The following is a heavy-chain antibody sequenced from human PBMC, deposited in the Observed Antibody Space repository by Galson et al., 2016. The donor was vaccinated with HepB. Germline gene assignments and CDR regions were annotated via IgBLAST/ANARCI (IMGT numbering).Heavy chain of an antibody. CDR2: IFGRGNT. V-gene: IGHV3-53*01. CDR3: AGCGGSSG. J-gene: IGHJ4*02. Sequence: SLRLSCAVAGFTVSDNHVTWIRQAPGKGLERVPAIFGRGNTYYADSVEGRFTSARDNARNTVDLQMSSLRTGDTAVYYCAGCGGSSGWGQGTLVTDSP. D-gene: IGHD2-15*01. CDR1: GFTVSDNH.